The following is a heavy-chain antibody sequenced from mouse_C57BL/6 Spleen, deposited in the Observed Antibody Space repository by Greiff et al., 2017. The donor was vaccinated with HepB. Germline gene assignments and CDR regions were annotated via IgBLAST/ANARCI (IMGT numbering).Heavy chain of an antibody. CDR3: ARSSGSSYDWYFDV. D-gene: IGHD1-1*01. CDR2: IHPNSGST. CDR1: GYTFTSYW. Sequence: VQLQQSGAELVKPGASVKLSCKASGYTFTSYWMHWVKQRPGQGLEWIGMIHPNSGSTNYNEKFKSKATLTVDKSSSTAYMQLSSLTSEDSAVYDCARSSGSSYDWYFDVWGTGTTVTVSS. V-gene: IGHV1-64*01. J-gene: IGHJ1*03.